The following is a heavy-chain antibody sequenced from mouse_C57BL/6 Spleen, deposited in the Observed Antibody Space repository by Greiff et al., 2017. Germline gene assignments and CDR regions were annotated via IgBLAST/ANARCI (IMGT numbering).Heavy chain of an antibody. Sequence: QVQLQQPGAELVKPGASVKLSCKASGYTFTSYWMHWVKQRPGQGLEWIGMIHPNSGSTNYNEKFKSKATLTVDKSSSTAYMQLSSLTSEDSAVYYCARAGGGSSYWYFDVWGTGTTVTVSS. D-gene: IGHD1-1*01. V-gene: IGHV1-64*01. CDR3: ARAGGGSSYWYFDV. J-gene: IGHJ1*03. CDR2: IHPNSGST. CDR1: GYTFTSYW.